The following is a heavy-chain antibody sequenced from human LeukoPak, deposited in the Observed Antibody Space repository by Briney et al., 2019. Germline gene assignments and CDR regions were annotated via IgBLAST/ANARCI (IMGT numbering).Heavy chain of an antibody. D-gene: IGHD3-9*01. Sequence: ASVKVSCKASGYTFTSYGVNWVRQAPGLGLEWMGWISVYNGNTNYAQKLQDRVTMTTDTSTSTAYMELRSLRSDDTAVYYCARVYYDILTGYYDFDYWGQGTLVTVSS. CDR3: ARVYYDILTGYYDFDY. CDR2: ISVYNGNT. J-gene: IGHJ4*02. V-gene: IGHV1-18*01. CDR1: GYTFTSYG.